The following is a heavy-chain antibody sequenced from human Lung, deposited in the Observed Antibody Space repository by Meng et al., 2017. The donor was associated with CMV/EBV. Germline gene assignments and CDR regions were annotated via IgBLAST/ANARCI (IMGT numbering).Heavy chain of an antibody. CDR2: ININTGNP. CDR3: ARDSPLDGYSLLDY. D-gene: IGHD5-24*01. J-gene: IGHJ4*02. Sequence: QVQLVQSGFEVKKPGDSVKVSCHAAGYTFTSSSMNWVRHAPGQGLEWMGWININTGNPTYAQGFTGRFVFSLDTSVSTAYLQINSLRADDTAVYYCARDSPLDGYSLLDYWGQGTLVTVSS. V-gene: IGHV7-4-1*02. CDR1: GYTFTSSS.